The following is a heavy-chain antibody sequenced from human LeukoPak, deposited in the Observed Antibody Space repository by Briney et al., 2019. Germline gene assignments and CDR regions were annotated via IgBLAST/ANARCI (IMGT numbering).Heavy chain of an antibody. J-gene: IGHJ3*02. CDR2: IYYSGST. V-gene: IGHV4-39*01. CDR1: GGSISSSSYY. CDR3: ARGSVNYCSSTSCSGAFDI. Sequence: PSETLSLTCTVSGGSISSSSYYWGWIRQHPGKGLEWIGSIYYSGSTYYNPSLKSRVIISVDTSKNQFSLKLSSVTAADTAVYYCARGSVNYCSSTSCSGAFDIWGQGTMVTVSS. D-gene: IGHD2-2*01.